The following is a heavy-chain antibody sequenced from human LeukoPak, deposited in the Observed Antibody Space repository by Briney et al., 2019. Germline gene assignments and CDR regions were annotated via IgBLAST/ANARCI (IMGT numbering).Heavy chain of an antibody. CDR2: ISVYNGNT. CDR1: GYTFTSYG. D-gene: IGHD6-6*01. Sequence: ASVKVSCKASGYTFTSYGISWVRQAPGQGLEWMGWISVYNGNTKYVQKFQGRVTMTTDTSTRTAYMELRSLRSDDTAVYYCARTNLISAFDYWGQGTLVTVSS. CDR3: ARTNLISAFDY. J-gene: IGHJ4*02. V-gene: IGHV1-18*01.